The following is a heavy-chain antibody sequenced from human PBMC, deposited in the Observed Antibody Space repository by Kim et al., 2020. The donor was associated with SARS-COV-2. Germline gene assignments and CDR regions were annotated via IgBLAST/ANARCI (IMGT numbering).Heavy chain of an antibody. CDR2: GRSK. CDR3: VREPNY. V-gene: IGHV3-11*01. Sequence: GRSKKNADSVSGQFTISRDNAKKSLSLQMNSLTPEDTAVYYCVREPNYWGQGTLVTVSS. J-gene: IGHJ4*02.